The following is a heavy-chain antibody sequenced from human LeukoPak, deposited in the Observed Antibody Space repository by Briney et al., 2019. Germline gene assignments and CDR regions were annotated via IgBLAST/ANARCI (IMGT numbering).Heavy chain of an antibody. CDR3: ARISSGRGQARCYNH. V-gene: IGHV4-34*01. Sequence: SETLSLTCAVSGVSVSDYYWRWNRQSPEKGLEWIGEVSPGGYTTYNPSLRSRVIISEDTSENQLSLNVTSVTAADTALYYCARISSGRGQARCYNHWAQGSLVTVSS. CDR2: VSPGGYT. CDR1: GVSVSDYY. J-gene: IGHJ5*02. D-gene: IGHD3-22*01.